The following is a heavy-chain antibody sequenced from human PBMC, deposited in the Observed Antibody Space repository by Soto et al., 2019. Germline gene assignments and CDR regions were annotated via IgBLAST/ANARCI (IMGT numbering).Heavy chain of an antibody. CDR2: IKQDGSEK. CDR1: GFTFSSYW. D-gene: IGHD3-3*01. V-gene: IGHV3-7*01. Sequence: GGSLRLSCAASGFTFSSYWMSWVRQAPGKGLEWVANIKQDGSEKYYVDSVKGRFTISRDNAKNSLYLQMNSLRAEDTAVYYCARNYDFWSGYYLDAFDIWGQGTMVTVSS. CDR3: ARNYDFWSGYYLDAFDI. J-gene: IGHJ3*02.